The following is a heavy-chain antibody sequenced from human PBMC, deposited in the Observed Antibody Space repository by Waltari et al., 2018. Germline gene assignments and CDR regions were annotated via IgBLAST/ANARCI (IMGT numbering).Heavy chain of an antibody. CDR2: IYHSGST. V-gene: IGHV4-38-2*01. Sequence: QVQLQESGPGLVKPSETLSLTCAVSGYSLSSGYYWGWLRQPPGKGLEWIGSIYHSGSTYYADSVKGRFTISRDNSKNTLYLQMNSLRAEDTAVYYCATRLWFGEGLGDYWGQGTLVTVSS. D-gene: IGHD3-10*01. J-gene: IGHJ4*02. CDR3: ATRLWFGEGLGDY. CDR1: GYSLSSGYY.